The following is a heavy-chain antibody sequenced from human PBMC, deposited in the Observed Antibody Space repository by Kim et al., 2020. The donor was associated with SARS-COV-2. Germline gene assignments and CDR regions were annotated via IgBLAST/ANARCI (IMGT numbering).Heavy chain of an antibody. J-gene: IGHJ4*02. CDR1: GYTFTSYA. D-gene: IGHD6-6*01. CDR3: ASPSSSWASEPFDY. V-gene: IGHV7-4-1*02. Sequence: ASVKVSCKASGYTFTSYAMNWVRQAPGQGLEWMGWINTNTGNPTYAQGFTGRFVFSLDTSVSTAYLQISSLKAEDTAVYYCASPSSSWASEPFDYWGQGTLVTVSS. CDR2: INTNTGNP.